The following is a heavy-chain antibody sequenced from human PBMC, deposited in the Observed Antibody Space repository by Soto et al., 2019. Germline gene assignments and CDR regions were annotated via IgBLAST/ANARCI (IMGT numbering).Heavy chain of an antibody. CDR1: GFTFSSYW. J-gene: IGHJ4*02. D-gene: IGHD3-10*01. CDR3: ARAGYYYGSGRYYSEKFDY. Sequence: EVQLVESGGGLVQPGGSLRLSCAASGFTFSSYWMHWVRQAPGKGLVWVSRINSDGSSTSYADSVKGRFTISRDNAKNTLYLQINSLRAKDTAVYYCARAGYYYGSGRYYSEKFDYWGQGTLVTVSS. CDR2: INSDGSST. V-gene: IGHV3-74*01.